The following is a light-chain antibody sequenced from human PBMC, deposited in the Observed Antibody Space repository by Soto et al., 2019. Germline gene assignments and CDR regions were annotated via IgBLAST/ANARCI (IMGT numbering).Light chain of an antibody. J-gene: IGKJ1*01. CDR3: QRYASSLT. CDR1: QSVDSAF. Sequence: EIVLTQSPGSLSLSLGERATLSCRASQSVDSAFFAWYQQKPGQPPRLLMYGASRRATGIPDRFSGSGSGTDFTLTISRLEPEEVAVYYCQRYASSLTFGQGTKVEI. CDR2: GAS. V-gene: IGKV3-20*01.